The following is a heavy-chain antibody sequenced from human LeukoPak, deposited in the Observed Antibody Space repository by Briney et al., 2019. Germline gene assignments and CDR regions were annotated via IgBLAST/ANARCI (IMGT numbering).Heavy chain of an antibody. J-gene: IGHJ4*02. Sequence: SETLSLTCTVSAGSISSYYWSWIRQPPGKGLEWIGYIYYSGSTNYNPSLKSRVTISVDTSKSQFSLKLSSVTAADTAVYYCARDPRGCSGGSCYSIWGQGTLVTVSS. D-gene: IGHD2-15*01. V-gene: IGHV4-59*01. CDR1: AGSISSYY. CDR2: IYYSGST. CDR3: ARDPRGCSGGSCYSI.